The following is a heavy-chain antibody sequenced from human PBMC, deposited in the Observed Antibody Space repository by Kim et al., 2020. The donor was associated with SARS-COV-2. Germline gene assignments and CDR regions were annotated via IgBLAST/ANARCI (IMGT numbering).Heavy chain of an antibody. CDR1: GGSISSGAYY. J-gene: IGHJ6*02. CDR3: ARDGRLNSYYYYALDV. V-gene: IGHV4-31*03. Sequence: SETLSLTCTVSGGSISSGAYYWTWIRQHPGKGLEWIGYIFYSGSTYYNPSLKSRLTISVDTSKNQFSLKLSSVTAADTAVYYCARDGRLNSYYYYALDVWGQGTTVTVSS. CDR2: IFYSGST.